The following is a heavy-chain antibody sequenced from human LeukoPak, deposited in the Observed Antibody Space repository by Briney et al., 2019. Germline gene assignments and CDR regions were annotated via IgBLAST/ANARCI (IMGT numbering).Heavy chain of an antibody. V-gene: IGHV1-8*01. D-gene: IGHD5-12*01. CDR3: ARESGLTDNWLDS. Sequence: GASVKVSCKASGYSFTTHDINWVRQSIGQGLEWMGWMNPNSGKSGYAQKFQGRVTMTRDTSISTVYMELSSLGSDDTAVYYCARESGLTDNWLDSWGQGTLVIVSS. CDR2: MNPNSGKS. CDR1: GYSFTTHD. J-gene: IGHJ5*01.